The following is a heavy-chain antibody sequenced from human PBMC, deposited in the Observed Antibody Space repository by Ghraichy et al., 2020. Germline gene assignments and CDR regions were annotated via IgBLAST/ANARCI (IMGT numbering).Heavy chain of an antibody. CDR1: GYTFTGYY. CDR2: INPNSGGT. CDR3: ARTLGYYYGMDV. D-gene: IGHD3-16*01. Sequence: ASVKVSCKASGYTFTGYYMHWVRQAPGQGLEWMGRINPNSGGTNYAQKFQGRVTMTRDTSISTAYMELSRLRSDDTAVYYCARTLGYYYGMDVWGQGTTVTVSS. J-gene: IGHJ6*02. V-gene: IGHV1-2*06.